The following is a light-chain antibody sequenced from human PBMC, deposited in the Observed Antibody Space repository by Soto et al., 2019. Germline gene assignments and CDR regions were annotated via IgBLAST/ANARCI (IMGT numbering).Light chain of an antibody. CDR1: QSVSSSY. J-gene: IGKJ2*01. CDR2: GAS. Sequence: EIVLTQSPGTLSLSPGERATLSCRASQSVSSSYLAWYQQKPGQAPRVLIYGASSRATRIPDRFSGSGSGTHFTLTISRLEPEDFAVFYCQQYGSSPYTVGQGTKLEIK. V-gene: IGKV3-20*01. CDR3: QQYGSSPYT.